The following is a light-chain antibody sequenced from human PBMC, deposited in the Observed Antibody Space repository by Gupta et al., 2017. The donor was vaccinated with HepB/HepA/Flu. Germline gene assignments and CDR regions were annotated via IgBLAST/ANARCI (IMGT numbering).Light chain of an antibody. CDR1: QSVLYSSNNKNY. CDR2: WAS. Sequence: DIVMTQSPDSLAVSLGERATINCKSSQSVLYSSNNKNYLAWYQQKPGQPPKLLIYWASTRESGVPDRFSGSGSGTDFTLTISSLQAEDVAVYYCQQDESTPLNLGQGTKMEIK. J-gene: IGKJ2*01. V-gene: IGKV4-1*01. CDR3: QQDESTPLN.